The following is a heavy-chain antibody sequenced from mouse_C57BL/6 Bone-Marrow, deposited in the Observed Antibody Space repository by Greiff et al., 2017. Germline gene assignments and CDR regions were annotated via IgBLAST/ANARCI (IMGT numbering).Heavy chain of an antibody. CDR2: IDPSDSYT. CDR1: GYTFTSYW. V-gene: IGHV1-69*01. Sequence: QVQLQQPGAELVMPGASVKLSCKASGYTFTSYWMHWVKQRPGQGLEWIGEIDPSDSYTNYNQKFKGKSTLTVDKSSSTAYMQLSSLTSEASAVYYCSRGGGYYAMYYWGQGTSVTVSS. J-gene: IGHJ4*01. CDR3: SRGGGYYAMYY.